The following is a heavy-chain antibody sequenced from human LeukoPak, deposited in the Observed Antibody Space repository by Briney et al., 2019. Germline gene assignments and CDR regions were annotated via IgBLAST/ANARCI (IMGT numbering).Heavy chain of an antibody. Sequence: GGSLRLSCAASGFTFSSYAMSWVRQAPGKGLEWVSAISGSGGSTYYADSVKGRFTISRDNSRNTLYLQMNSLRAEDTAVYYCAKDGAGSQSYCSSTSCYVDYWGQGTLVTVSS. CDR1: GFTFSSYA. CDR3: AKDGAGSQSYCSSTSCYVDY. V-gene: IGHV3-23*01. J-gene: IGHJ4*02. CDR2: ISGSGGST. D-gene: IGHD2-2*01.